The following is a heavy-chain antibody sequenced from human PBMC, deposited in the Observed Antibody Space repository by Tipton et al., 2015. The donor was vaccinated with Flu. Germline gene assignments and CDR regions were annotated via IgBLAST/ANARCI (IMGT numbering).Heavy chain of an antibody. CDR1: GGSFSGYY. V-gene: IGHV4-34*01. D-gene: IGHD3-22*01. CDR3: ARMKTYYYDSSGYYSIGYYYYGMDV. Sequence: TLSLTCAVYGGSFSGYYWSWIRQPPGKGLEWIGEINHSGSTNYNPSLKSRVTISVDTSKNQFSLKLSSVTAADTAVYYCARMKTYYYDSSGYYSIGYYYYGMDVWGQGTTVTVSS. J-gene: IGHJ6*02. CDR2: INHSGST.